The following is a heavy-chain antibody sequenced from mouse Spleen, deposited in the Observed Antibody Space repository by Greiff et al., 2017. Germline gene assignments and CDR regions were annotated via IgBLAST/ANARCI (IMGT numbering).Heavy chain of an antibody. CDR3: ARRGVLYGSSYNWYFYV. V-gene: IGHV5-9-2*01. J-gene: IGHJ1*01. D-gene: IGHD1-1*01. CDR1: GFTFSSYG. Sequence: EVMLVESGGGLVKPGGSLKLSCAASGFTFSSYGMSWVRQTPEKRLEWVANISGGGSYTYYPDSVKGRFTISRDNAKNNLYLQISSLRSEDTAVYYCARRGVLYGSSYNWYFYVWGAGTTVTVSS. CDR2: ISGGGSYT.